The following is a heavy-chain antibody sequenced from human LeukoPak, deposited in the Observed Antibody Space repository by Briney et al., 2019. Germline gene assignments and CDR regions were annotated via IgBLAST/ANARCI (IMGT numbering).Heavy chain of an antibody. V-gene: IGHV3-48*04. CDR3: ARVVSGYFDY. CDR2: ISSSGSTI. J-gene: IGHJ4*02. D-gene: IGHD1-26*01. CDR1: GFTFSGYS. Sequence: PGGSLRLSCAASGFTFSGYSMNWVRQAPGKGLEWVSYISSSGSTIYYADSVKGRFTISRDNAKNSLYLQMNSLRAEDTAVYYCARVVSGYFDYWGQGTPVTVSS.